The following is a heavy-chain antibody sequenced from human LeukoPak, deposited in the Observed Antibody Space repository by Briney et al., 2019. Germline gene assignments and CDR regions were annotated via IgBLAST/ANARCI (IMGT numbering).Heavy chain of an antibody. V-gene: IGHV1-2*06. CDR3: VRDGEGVAISVNYWFAP. CDR1: GYTLTGYY. J-gene: IGHJ5*02. Sequence: ASVKVSCKASGYTLTGYYVHWVRQTPGQGLEWMGRINPNSGDTNYAQKFQGRVTMTGDTSISTAYMELRSLTSEDTAVYYCVRDGEGVAISVNYWFAPWGQGTLVTVSS. D-gene: IGHD3-10*01. CDR2: INPNSGDT.